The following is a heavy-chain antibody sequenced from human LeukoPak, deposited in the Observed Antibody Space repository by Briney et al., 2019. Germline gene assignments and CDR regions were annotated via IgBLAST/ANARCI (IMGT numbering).Heavy chain of an antibody. J-gene: IGHJ4*02. D-gene: IGHD6-6*01. CDR3: ASGGIAARLGY. CDR1: GGSIYSRSYY. CDR2: MYYKGET. V-gene: IGHV4-39*07. Sequence: SETLSLTCTVSGGSIYSRSYYWGWVRQPPGRGLEWIGSMYYKGETYLNPSLKSRVTISHTSKNQFSLKLKSVTAADTAVYYCASGGIAARLGYWGQGTLVTVSS.